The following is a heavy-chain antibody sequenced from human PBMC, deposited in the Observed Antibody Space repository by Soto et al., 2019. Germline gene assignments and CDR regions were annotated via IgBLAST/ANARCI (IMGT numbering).Heavy chain of an antibody. CDR3: ARDPLGGRRCGYFDL. D-gene: IGHD2-15*01. CDR2: IKQDGSEK. J-gene: IGHJ2*01. CDR1: GFTFSSYW. V-gene: IGHV3-7*05. Sequence: EVQLVESGGGLVQPGGSLRLSCAASGFTFSSYWMSWVRQAPGKGLEWVANIKQDGSEKYYVDSVKGRFTISRDNAKNSLYLQMNSLRAEDTAVYYCARDPLGGRRCGYFDLWGRGTLVTVSS.